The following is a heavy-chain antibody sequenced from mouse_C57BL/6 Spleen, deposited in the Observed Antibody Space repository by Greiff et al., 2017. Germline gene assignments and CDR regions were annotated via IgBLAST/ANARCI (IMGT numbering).Heavy chain of an antibody. CDR1: GYTFTDYN. V-gene: IGHV1-18*01. D-gene: IGHD5-5*01. CDR2: INPNNGGT. CDR3: ARKQTTRDYFDY. Sequence: VQLKESGPELVKPGASVKIPCKASGYTFTDYNMDWVKQSHGKSLEWIGDINPNNGGTIYNQKFKGKATLTVDKSSSTAYMELRSLTSEDTAVYYCARKQTTRDYFDYWGQGTTLTVSS. J-gene: IGHJ2*01.